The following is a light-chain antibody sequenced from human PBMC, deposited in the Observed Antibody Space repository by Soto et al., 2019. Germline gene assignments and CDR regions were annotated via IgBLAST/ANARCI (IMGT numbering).Light chain of an antibody. Sequence: QSVLTQPPSVSGSPGQSISISCTGNHNDIGTYDYVSWYQQHPGRAPRLLIHGVTTRASGISDRFSASKSGLTASLGITGLQTGDEADYYCGTWDSSLTWVFGGGTKLTVL. CDR2: GVT. V-gene: IGLV2-14*03. CDR3: GTWDSSLTWV. CDR1: HNDIGTYDY. J-gene: IGLJ3*02.